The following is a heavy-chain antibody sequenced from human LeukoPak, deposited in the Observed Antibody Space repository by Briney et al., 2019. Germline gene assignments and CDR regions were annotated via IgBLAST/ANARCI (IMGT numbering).Heavy chain of an antibody. CDR2: MNPNSANT. D-gene: IGHD6-13*01. Sequence: ASVKVSCKASGYTFTSYDINWVRQATGQGLEWMGWMNPNSANTGYAQKFQGRVTMTRNTSISTAYMELSSLRSEDTAAHYCARLASSSWPLYYYYGMDVWGQGTTVTVSS. J-gene: IGHJ6*02. CDR1: GYTFTSYD. CDR3: ARLASSSWPLYYYYGMDV. V-gene: IGHV1-8*01.